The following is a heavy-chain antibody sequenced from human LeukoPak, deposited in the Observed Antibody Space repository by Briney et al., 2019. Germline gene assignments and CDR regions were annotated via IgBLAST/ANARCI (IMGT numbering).Heavy chain of an antibody. CDR2: IIPIFGTA. CDR1: GGTFSSYA. D-gene: IGHD4-17*01. V-gene: IGHV1-69*05. J-gene: IGHJ2*01. CDR3: ARDAPGDGDYVGWYFDL. Sequence: GSSVKVSCKASGGTFSSYAISWVRQAPGQGLEWMGRIIPIFGTANYAQKFQGRVTITTDESTSTAYMELSSLRSEDTAVYYCARDAPGDGDYVGWYFDLWGRGTLVTVSS.